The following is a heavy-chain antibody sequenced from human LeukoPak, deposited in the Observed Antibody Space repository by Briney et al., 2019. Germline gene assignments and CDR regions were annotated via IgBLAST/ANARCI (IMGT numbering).Heavy chain of an antibody. CDR1: GDSISSGDYY. Sequence: SSETLSLTCTVSGDSISSGDYYWSWIRQPAGKGLEWIGHIYTSGSTNYNPSLKSRVTISVDTSKNQFSLKLDSVTAADTAVYYCASSRGEFHDAFDIWGQGTMVTVSS. CDR3: ASSRGEFHDAFDI. CDR2: IYTSGST. J-gene: IGHJ3*02. V-gene: IGHV4-61*09. D-gene: IGHD3-10*01.